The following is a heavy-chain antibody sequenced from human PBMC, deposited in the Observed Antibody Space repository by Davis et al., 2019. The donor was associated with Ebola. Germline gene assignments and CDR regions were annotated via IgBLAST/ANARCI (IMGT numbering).Heavy chain of an antibody. Sequence: AASVNVSCKASGGTFSSYAISWVRQAPGQGLEWMGGIIPIFGTANYAQKFQGRVTITADESTSTAYMELRSLRSDDTAVYYCARDNRQLDYYYYGMDVWGQGTTVTVSS. J-gene: IGHJ6*02. CDR1: GGTFSSYA. CDR2: IIPIFGTA. D-gene: IGHD6-6*01. CDR3: ARDNRQLDYYYYGMDV. V-gene: IGHV1-69*13.